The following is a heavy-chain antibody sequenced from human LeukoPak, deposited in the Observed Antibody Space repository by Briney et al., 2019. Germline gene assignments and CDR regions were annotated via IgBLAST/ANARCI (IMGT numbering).Heavy chain of an antibody. D-gene: IGHD2-15*01. CDR3: ARGGRGGYCSGGSCYSGHGMDV. V-gene: IGHV3-21*01. J-gene: IGHJ6*04. CDR1: GFTFSSYS. Sequence: GGSLRLSCAASGFTFSSYSMNWVRQAPGKGLEWVSSISSSSSYIYYADSVKGRFTISRDNAKNSLYLQMNSLRAEDTAVCYCARGGRGGYCSGGSCYSGHGMDVWGKGTTVTVSS. CDR2: ISSSSSYI.